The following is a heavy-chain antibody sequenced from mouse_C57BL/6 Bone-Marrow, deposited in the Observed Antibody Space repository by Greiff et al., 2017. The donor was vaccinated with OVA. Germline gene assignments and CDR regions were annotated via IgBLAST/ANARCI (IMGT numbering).Heavy chain of an antibody. CDR2: IDPSVSET. V-gene: IGHV1-52*01. J-gene: IGHJ1*03. CDR3: ARRGLDWYFDV. CDR1: GYTFTSYW. Sequence: QVQLQQPGAELVRPGSSVKLSCKASGYTFTSYWMHWVKQRPIQGLEWIGNIDPSVSETHYNQKFKDKATLTVDKSSSTDYMQLSSLTSEDSAVYYCARRGLDWYFDVWGTGTTVTVSS.